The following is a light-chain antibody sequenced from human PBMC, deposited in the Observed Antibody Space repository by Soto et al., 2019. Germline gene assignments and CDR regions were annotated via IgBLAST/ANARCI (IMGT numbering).Light chain of an antibody. CDR3: QQRSNWPSLT. CDR1: QSVSSY. V-gene: IGKV3-11*01. CDR2: DAS. Sequence: EIVLTQSPATLSLSPGERATLSCRASQSVSSYLAWYQQKPGQAPRLLIYDASNRATGIPARFSGSGSWTDFTLPISSLEPEDFAVYYCQQRSNWPSLTFGGGTKVDIK. J-gene: IGKJ4*01.